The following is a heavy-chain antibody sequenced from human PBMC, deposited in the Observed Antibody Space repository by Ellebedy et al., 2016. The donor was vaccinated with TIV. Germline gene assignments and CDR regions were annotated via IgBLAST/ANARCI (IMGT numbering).Heavy chain of an antibody. CDR3: ARDHTYPDSTGTRYYYYGMDV. V-gene: IGHV4-59*01. D-gene: IGHD1-1*01. CDR2: IYYTGST. CDR1: DGSIIGYY. Sequence: MPSETLSLTCTVSDGSIIGYYWSWIRQAPGKGLEWIGYIYYTGSTYYNPSLKSRVTISVDTSKNQFSLKLSSVTAADTAVYYCARDHTYPDSTGTRYYYYGMDVWGQGTTVTVSS. J-gene: IGHJ6*02.